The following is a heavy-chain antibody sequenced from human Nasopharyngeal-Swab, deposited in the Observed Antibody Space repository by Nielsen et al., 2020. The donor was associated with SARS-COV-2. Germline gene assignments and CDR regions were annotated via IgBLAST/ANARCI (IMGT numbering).Heavy chain of an antibody. V-gene: IGHV3-11*04. D-gene: IGHD3-3*01. CDR1: GFTFSDYD. J-gene: IGHJ6*02. Sequence: GESLKIYCAASGFTFSDYDMSWIRQAPGKGLEWVSYISRSGSTIYYADSVKGRFTISRDNAKNSLYLQMNSLRAEDTAVYYCARDSIFVVVIIRPPYYGMDVWGQGTTVTVSS. CDR2: ISRSGSTI. CDR3: ARDSIFVVVIIRPPYYGMDV.